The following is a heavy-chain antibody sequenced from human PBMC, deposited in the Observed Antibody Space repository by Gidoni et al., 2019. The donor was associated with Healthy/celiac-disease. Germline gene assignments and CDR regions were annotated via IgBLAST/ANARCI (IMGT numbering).Heavy chain of an antibody. Sequence: SWIRQPAGKGLEWIGRIYTSANTNYNPSLRSRVTISVDTSKNQFSLKLSSVTAADAAVYYCARATGIYSRFDPWGQGTLVTVSS. CDR2: IYTSANT. D-gene: IGHD5-12*01. J-gene: IGHJ5*02. V-gene: IGHV4-61*02. CDR3: ARATGIYSRFDP.